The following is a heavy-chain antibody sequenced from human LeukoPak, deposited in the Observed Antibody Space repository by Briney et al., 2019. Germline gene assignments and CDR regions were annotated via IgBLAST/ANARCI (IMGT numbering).Heavy chain of an antibody. CDR3: AREGAVALKHFDI. J-gene: IGHJ4*02. D-gene: IGHD6-19*01. CDR2: MRPTDGYT. Sequence: ASVKVSCKASGYTFTSNYMHWVRQAPGQGLEWMGYMRPTDGYTGFAPKFQGGVTVTRDMSTNTFYMELSSLRSDDTAVYYCAREGAVALKHFDIWGQGTLVTVSS. V-gene: IGHV1-46*01. CDR1: GYTFTSNY.